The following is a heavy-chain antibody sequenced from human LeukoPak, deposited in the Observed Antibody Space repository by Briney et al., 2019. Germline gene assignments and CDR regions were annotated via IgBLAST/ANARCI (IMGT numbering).Heavy chain of an antibody. CDR1: GFTFSTYA. CDR2: ISGDGGIT. D-gene: IGHD3-10*01. CDR3: PKSSGPGGYYYYGMDV. J-gene: IGHJ6*02. V-gene: IGHV3-23*01. Sequence: GGSLRLSCAASGFTFSTYAMSWVRQAPGKGLEWVSGISGDGGITYYADSVRGRFTISRDNSKNTLYLQMNSLRAEDTAVYYCPKSSGPGGYYYYGMDVWGQGTTVTVSS.